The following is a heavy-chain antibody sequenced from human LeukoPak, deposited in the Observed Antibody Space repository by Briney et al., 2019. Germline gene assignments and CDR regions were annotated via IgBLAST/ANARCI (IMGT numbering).Heavy chain of an antibody. D-gene: IGHD3-3*01. V-gene: IGHV3-21*01. Sequence: PGGSLRLSCAASGFTFSSYSMNWVRQAPGKGLEWVSSISSSSSYIYYADSVKGRFTISRDNAKNSLYLQMNSLRAEDTAVYYCAREGTIFGVVMFFDYWGQGTLVTVSS. CDR2: ISSSSSYI. J-gene: IGHJ4*02. CDR3: AREGTIFGVVMFFDY. CDR1: GFTFSSYS.